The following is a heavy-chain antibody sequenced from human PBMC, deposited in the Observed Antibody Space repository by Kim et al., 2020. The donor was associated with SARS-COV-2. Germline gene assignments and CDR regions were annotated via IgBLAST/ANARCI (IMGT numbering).Heavy chain of an antibody. Sequence: ASVKVSCKASGYTFTSYYMHWVRQAPGQGLEWMGIINPSGGSTSYAQKFQGRVTMTRDTSTSTVYMELSSLRSEDTAVYYCARVGTMVQGVTTGWYFDYWGQGTLVTVSS. J-gene: IGHJ4*02. CDR2: INPSGGST. CDR3: ARVGTMVQGVTTGWYFDY. CDR1: GYTFTSYY. D-gene: IGHD3-10*01. V-gene: IGHV1-46*01.